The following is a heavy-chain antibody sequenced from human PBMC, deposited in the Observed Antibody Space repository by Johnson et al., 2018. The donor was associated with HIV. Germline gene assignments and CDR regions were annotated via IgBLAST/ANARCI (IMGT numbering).Heavy chain of an antibody. Sequence: QMQLVESGGGVVQPGRSLRLSCAASGFTFSSYGMHWVRQAPGKGLEWVAVISYDGSNKYYADSVKGRFTISRDNSKNTLYLQMNSLRAGDTAVYYCAREGMYSSYQGSFDIWGQGTMVTVSS. CDR3: AREGMYSSYQGSFDI. CDR1: GFTFSSYG. V-gene: IGHV3-30*03. D-gene: IGHD6-6*01. J-gene: IGHJ3*02. CDR2: ISYDGSNK.